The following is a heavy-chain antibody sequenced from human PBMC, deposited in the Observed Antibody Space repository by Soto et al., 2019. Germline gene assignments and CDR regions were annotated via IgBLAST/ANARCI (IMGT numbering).Heavy chain of an antibody. CDR1: GFTFSSYV. D-gene: IGHD3-16*01. V-gene: IGHV3-30*18. CDR2: ISYDGSNK. CDR3: AKDWASYYYGMDV. Sequence: GGSRRRSWAASGFTFSSYVMHWGRQAPGKGLEWVAVISYDGSNKYYADSVKGRFTISRDNSKNTLYLQMNSLRAEDTAVYYCAKDWASYYYGMDVWGQGTTVTVSS. J-gene: IGHJ6*02.